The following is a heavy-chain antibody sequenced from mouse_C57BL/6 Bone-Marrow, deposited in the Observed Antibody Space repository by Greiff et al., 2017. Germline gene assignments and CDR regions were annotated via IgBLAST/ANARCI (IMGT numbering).Heavy chain of an antibody. CDR3: ARSNSNGSSYTY. J-gene: IGHJ3*01. D-gene: IGHD1-1*01. CDR2: IYPRSGNT. Sequence: QVQLQQSGAELARPGASVKLSCKASGYTFTSYGISWVKQRTGQGLEWIGEIYPRSGNTYYNEKFKGKATLTADKSSSTAYMELRSLTSEDSAVYFCARSNSNGSSYTYWGQGTLVTVSA. CDR1: GYTFTSYG. V-gene: IGHV1-81*01.